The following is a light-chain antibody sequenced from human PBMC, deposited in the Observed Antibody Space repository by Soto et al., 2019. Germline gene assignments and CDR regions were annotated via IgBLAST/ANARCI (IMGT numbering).Light chain of an antibody. CDR1: QTISSW. Sequence: TQSPSTLSGSVGDRVNITCRASQTISSWLAWYQQKPGQAPRLLMYGISRRATGIPDRFSGSGSGTDFTLTITRLEPEDFAVYYCQQYVTSSPRTFGQGTKVDIK. V-gene: IGKV3-20*01. CDR3: QQYVTSSPRT. CDR2: GIS. J-gene: IGKJ1*01.